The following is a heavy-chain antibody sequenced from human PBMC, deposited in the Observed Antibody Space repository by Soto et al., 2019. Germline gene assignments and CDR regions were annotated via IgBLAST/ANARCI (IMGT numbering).Heavy chain of an antibody. D-gene: IGHD3-22*01. CDR1: GYTITSYA. CDR3: ARKYYYDSSGYYSLYYYYGMDV. Sequence: GAPVEVSCKASGYTITSYAINWVRQATGQGVEWMGWMNPNSGNTGYAQKFQGRVTMTRNTSTSTAYMELSSLRSGDTAVYYCARKYYYDSSGYYSLYYYYGMDVWGQGTTVTVSS. V-gene: IGHV1-8*01. CDR2: MNPNSGNT. J-gene: IGHJ6*02.